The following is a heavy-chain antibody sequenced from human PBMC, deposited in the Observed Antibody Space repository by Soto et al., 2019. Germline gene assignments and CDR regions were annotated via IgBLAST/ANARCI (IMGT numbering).Heavy chain of an antibody. D-gene: IGHD2-15*01. CDR2: ISGSGGST. Sequence: SGGSLRLSCAAYGFTFSSQAMSWVRQAPGKGLELVSGISGSGGSTYYADSVKGRFTISRDNSKNTLYLQMNSLRAEDTAVYYCAKEGGGGRNYYYTMDVWGQGTTVTVSS. CDR3: AKEGGGGRNYYYTMDV. J-gene: IGHJ6*02. V-gene: IGHV3-23*01. CDR1: GFTFSSQA.